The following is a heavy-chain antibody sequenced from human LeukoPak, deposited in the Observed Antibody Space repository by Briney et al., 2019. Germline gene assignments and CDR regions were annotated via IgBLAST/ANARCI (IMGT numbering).Heavy chain of an antibody. CDR1: GGSISSISYY. CDR2: IYYTGST. Sequence: PPETLSLTCTISGGSISSISYYWGWIRQPPGKGLEWIGSIYYTGSTYYNPSLKSRATISVDTSKNQFSLKLSSVTAADTAVYYCARAFSGYYDGRPQNWFDPWGQGTLVTVSS. J-gene: IGHJ5*02. D-gene: IGHD3-22*01. CDR3: ARAFSGYYDGRPQNWFDP. V-gene: IGHV4-39*07.